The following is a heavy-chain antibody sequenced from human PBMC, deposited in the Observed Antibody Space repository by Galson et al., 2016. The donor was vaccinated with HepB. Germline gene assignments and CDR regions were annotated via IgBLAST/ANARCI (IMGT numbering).Heavy chain of an antibody. CDR2: ISSDGSNE. Sequence: SLRLSCAASGYIFRTYPMHWVRQAPGKGLEWVAVISSDGSNEWYADSVKGRFTISRDNSQNTLSLQMSSLRPEDTAAYYCAREAERWNYLDYGGQGALVTVSS. CDR1: GYIFRTYP. J-gene: IGHJ4*02. V-gene: IGHV3-30*04. CDR3: AREAERWNYLDY. D-gene: IGHD5-24*01.